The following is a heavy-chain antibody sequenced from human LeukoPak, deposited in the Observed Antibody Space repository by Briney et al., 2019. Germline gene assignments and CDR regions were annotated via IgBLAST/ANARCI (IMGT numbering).Heavy chain of an antibody. CDR2: IRGSGGST. CDR1: GFTFSSYA. CDR3: EKDPPKYYFDY. V-gene: IGHV3-23*01. J-gene: IGHJ4*02. Sequence: PGWSLRLSCAASGFTFSSYAMSWVRQAPGKGLEWVSVIRGSGGSTYYADSVKGRFTISRDNSKNTLYLQMTSLRAEATDVYYCEKDPPKYYFDYWGEGTLVTVSS.